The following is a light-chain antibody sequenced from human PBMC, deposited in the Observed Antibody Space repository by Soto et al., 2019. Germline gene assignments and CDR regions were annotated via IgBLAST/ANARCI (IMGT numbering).Light chain of an antibody. Sequence: QSVLTQPPSASASLGASVTLTCTLSSGYSNSKVDWYQQRPGKGPRFVMRVGTGGIVGSKGDGIPDRFSVLGSGLNRYLTIKNIQEEDESDYHCGADHGSGSNFEVFGGGTKLTVL. CDR2: VGTGGIVG. CDR3: GADHGSGSNFEV. V-gene: IGLV9-49*01. CDR1: SGYSNSK. J-gene: IGLJ3*02.